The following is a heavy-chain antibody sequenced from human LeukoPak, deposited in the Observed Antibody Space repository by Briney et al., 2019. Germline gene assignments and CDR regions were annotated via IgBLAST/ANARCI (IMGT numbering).Heavy chain of an antibody. CDR2: IGAYSGNT. V-gene: IGHV1-18*01. CDR1: GYNFPRNG. Sequence: ASVKVSCKPSGYNFPRNGISRVRQAPGQGLEWMGWIGAYSGNTNYAQKFQDRVTLTTDTSTSTAYMELRSLRSDDTAVYYCARDVNYAFDYWGQGTLVTVSS. J-gene: IGHJ4*02. D-gene: IGHD3-16*01. CDR3: ARDVNYAFDY.